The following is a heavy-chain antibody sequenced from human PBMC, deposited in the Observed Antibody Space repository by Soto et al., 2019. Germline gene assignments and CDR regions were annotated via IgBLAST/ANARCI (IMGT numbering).Heavy chain of an antibody. Sequence: GGSLRLSCTASGFTFGDYAMSWFRQAPGKGLEWVGFIRSKAYGGTTEYAASVKGRFTISRDDSKSIAHLQMNSLKTEDTAVYYCTRGWEYTAMARIDYWGQGTLVTVSS. D-gene: IGHD5-18*01. V-gene: IGHV3-49*03. CDR3: TRGWEYTAMARIDY. CDR2: IRSKAYGGTT. J-gene: IGHJ4*02. CDR1: GFTFGDYA.